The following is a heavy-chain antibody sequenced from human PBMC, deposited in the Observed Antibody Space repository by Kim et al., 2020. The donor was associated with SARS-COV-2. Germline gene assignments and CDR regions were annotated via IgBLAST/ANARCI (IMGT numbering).Heavy chain of an antibody. J-gene: IGHJ5*02. Sequence: GGSLRLSCAASGFTFSSYAMSWVRQAPGKGLEWVSAISGSGGSTYYADSVKGRFTISRDNSKNTLYLQMNSLRAEDTAVYYCAKETWGLRPRYSSSWYLPWFDPWGQGTLVTVSS. CDR1: GFTFSSYA. D-gene: IGHD6-13*01. V-gene: IGHV3-23*01. CDR3: AKETWGLRPRYSSSWYLPWFDP. CDR2: ISGSGGST.